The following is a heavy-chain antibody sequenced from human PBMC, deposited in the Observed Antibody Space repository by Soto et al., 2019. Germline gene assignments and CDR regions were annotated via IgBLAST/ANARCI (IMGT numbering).Heavy chain of an antibody. V-gene: IGHV3-21*01. Sequence: EVQLVESGGGLVKPGGSLRLSCAASGFTFSSYSMNWVRQAPGKGLEWVSSISSSSSYIYYADSVKGRFTISRDNAKNPLHLQMNSLRAEDTAVYYWASHPRDSGGYWYYFDYWGQGTLVTVSS. CDR2: ISSSSSYI. D-gene: IGHD3-22*01. J-gene: IGHJ4*02. CDR3: ASHPRDSGGYWYYFDY. CDR1: GFTFSSYS.